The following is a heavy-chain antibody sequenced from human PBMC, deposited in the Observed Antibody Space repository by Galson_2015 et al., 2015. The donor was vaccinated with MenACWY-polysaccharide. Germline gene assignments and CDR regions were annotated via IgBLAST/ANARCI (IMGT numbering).Heavy chain of an antibody. CDR3: ARVEKYSGGYYTLH. CDR1: GFKFSNYW. Sequence: SLRLSCAVSGFKFSNYWMTWVRQAPGKGLEWVANIKKDGSEKHYVDSVRGRFTISRDNALYLQMNSLRAEDTAVYFCARVEKYSGGYYTLHWGQGTLVTVSS. J-gene: IGHJ4*02. V-gene: IGHV3-7*01. D-gene: IGHD1-26*01. CDR2: IKKDGSEK.